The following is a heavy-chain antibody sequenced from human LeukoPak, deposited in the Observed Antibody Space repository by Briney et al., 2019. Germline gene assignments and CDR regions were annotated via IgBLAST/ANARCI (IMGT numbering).Heavy chain of an antibody. V-gene: IGHV3-30*18. J-gene: IGHJ4*02. Sequence: GGSLRLSCAASGFTFSSYGMHWVRQAPGKGLEWVAVISYDGSNKYYADSVKGRFTISRDNSKNTLYLQMNSLRAEDTAVYYCAKERVEWGIQLWGPDYWGQGTLVTVSS. CDR1: GFTFSSYG. CDR2: ISYDGSNK. CDR3: AKERVEWGIQLWGPDY. D-gene: IGHD5-18*01.